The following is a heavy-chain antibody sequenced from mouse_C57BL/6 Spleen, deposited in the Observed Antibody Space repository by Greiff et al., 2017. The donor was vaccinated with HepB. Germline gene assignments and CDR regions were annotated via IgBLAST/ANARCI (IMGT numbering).Heavy chain of an antibody. D-gene: IGHD1-1*01. CDR1: GYTFTDYE. Sequence: VQLQQSGAELVRPGASVTLSCKASGYTFTDYEMHWVKQTPVHGLEWIGAIDPETGGTAYNQKFKGKAILTADKSSSTAYMELRSLTSEDSAVYYCTRGVLLLRFDYWGQGTTLTVSS. CDR2: IDPETGGT. CDR3: TRGVLLLRFDY. V-gene: IGHV1-15*01. J-gene: IGHJ2*01.